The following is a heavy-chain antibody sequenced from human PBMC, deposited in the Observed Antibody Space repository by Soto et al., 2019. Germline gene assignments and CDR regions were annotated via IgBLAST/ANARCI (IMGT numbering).Heavy chain of an antibody. Sequence: SETLSLTCTVSGGSISSSSYYWGWIRQPPGKGLEWIGSIYYSGSTYYNPSLKSRVTISVDTSKNQFSLKLSSVTAADTAVYYCARLRSNYLLGYHYYGMDVWGQGTTVTV. CDR2: IYYSGST. CDR3: ARLRSNYLLGYHYYGMDV. J-gene: IGHJ6*02. V-gene: IGHV4-39*01. CDR1: GGSISSSSYY. D-gene: IGHD4-4*01.